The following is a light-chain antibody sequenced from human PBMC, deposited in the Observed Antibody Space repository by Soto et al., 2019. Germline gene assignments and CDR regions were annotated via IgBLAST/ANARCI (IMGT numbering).Light chain of an antibody. CDR1: QNIYSN. J-gene: IGKJ1*01. V-gene: IGKV3-15*01. CDR3: LQYHNLWA. CDR2: RAS. Sequence: IVMTQSTATLSVSPGERATLSCRASQNIYSNVAWYQQRPGQAPRXLIYRASTRAPGIPARFSGSGAGTEFTITISSLQSEDFTVYSCLQYHNLWAFGQGTKVDIK.